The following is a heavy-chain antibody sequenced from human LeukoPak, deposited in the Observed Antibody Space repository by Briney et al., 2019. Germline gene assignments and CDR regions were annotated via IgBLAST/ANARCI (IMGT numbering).Heavy chain of an antibody. Sequence: SETLSLTCAVYGGSFSGYYWSWIRQPPGKGLEWIGEINHSGSTNYNPSLKSRVTISVDTSKNQFSLKLSSVTAADTAVYYCARRMGWLHYYMDVWGKGTTVTISS. CDR1: GGSFSGYY. J-gene: IGHJ6*03. D-gene: IGHD5-12*01. V-gene: IGHV4-34*01. CDR2: INHSGST. CDR3: ARRMGWLHYYMDV.